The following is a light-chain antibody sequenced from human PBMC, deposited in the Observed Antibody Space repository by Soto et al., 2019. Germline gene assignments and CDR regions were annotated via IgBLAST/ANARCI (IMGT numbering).Light chain of an antibody. Sequence: DIPLTQSPSFLSASVGDRGTVSFRASQGISNYLAWFQQKPGKAPKLLISSASTLETGVPSRFSGSGSGTEFTLTISSLQPEDFATYYCQQFYAYPRTFGQGTKVDIK. CDR2: SAS. CDR3: QQFYAYPRT. CDR1: QGISNY. V-gene: IGKV1-9*01. J-gene: IGKJ1*01.